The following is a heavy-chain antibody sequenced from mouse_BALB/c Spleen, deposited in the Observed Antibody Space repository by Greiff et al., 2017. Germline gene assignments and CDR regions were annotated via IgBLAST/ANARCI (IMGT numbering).Heavy chain of an antibody. CDR1: GFTFSSYA. J-gene: IGHJ4*01. CDR3: ARDFYYYGSSLYYYAMDY. D-gene: IGHD1-1*01. CDR2: ISSGGST. V-gene: IGHV5-6-5*01. Sequence: EVKLVESGGGLVKPGGSLKLSCAASGFTFSSYAMSWVRQTPEKRLEWVASISSGGSTYYPDSVKGRFTISRDNARNILYLQMSSLRSEDTAMYYCARDFYYYGSSLYYYAMDYWGQGTSVTVSS.